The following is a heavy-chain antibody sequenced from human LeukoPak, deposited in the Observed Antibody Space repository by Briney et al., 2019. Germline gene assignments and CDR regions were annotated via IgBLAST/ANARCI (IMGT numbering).Heavy chain of an antibody. V-gene: IGHV3-21*01. CDR1: GFTFSSYS. J-gene: IGHJ6*02. Sequence: GGSLRLSCAASGFTFSSYSMNWVRQAPGKGLEWVSSISSSSSYIYYADSVKGRFTISRDNAKNSLYLQMNSLRAEDTAVYYCATEMPRYFDGLLLPYYYYGMDVWGQGTTVTVSS. CDR2: ISSSSSYI. CDR3: ATEMPRYFDGLLLPYYYYGMDV. D-gene: IGHD3-9*01.